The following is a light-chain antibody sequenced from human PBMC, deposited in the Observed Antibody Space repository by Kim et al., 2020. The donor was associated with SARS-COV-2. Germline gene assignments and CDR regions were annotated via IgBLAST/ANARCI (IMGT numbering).Light chain of an antibody. CDR2: YDR. V-gene: IGLV3-21*04. Sequence: APGKTARMNCGGTKIGSKSVHWYQQKPGQAPVLVIYYDRDRPSGIPERFSGSNSGNTATLTISRVEAGDEADYHCQVWDSSSEHWVFGGGTQLTVL. CDR3: QVWDSSSEHWV. CDR1: KIGSKS. J-gene: IGLJ3*02.